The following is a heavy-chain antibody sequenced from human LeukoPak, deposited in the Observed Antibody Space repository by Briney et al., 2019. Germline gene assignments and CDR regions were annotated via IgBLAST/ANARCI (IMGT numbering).Heavy chain of an antibody. J-gene: IGHJ6*03. V-gene: IGHV1-46*01. CDR3: ARDGGGGSRGYYYMDV. D-gene: IGHD2-15*01. Sequence: RASVKASCKASGYTFTSYYMHWVRQAPGQGLEWMGIINPSGGSTSYAQKFQGRVTMTRDMSTNTVYMELSSLRSEDTAVYYCARDGGGGSRGYYYMDVWGKGTTVTVSS. CDR1: GYTFTSYY. CDR2: INPSGGST.